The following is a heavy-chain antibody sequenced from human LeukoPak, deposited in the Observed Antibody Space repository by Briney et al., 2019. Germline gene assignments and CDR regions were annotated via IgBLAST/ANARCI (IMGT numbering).Heavy chain of an antibody. V-gene: IGHV3-9*01. D-gene: IGHD6-13*01. Sequence: PGGSLRLSCAASGFTFDDYAMHWVRQAPGKGLEWVSGISWNSGSIGYADSEKGRFTISRDNAKNSLYLQMNSLRAEDTALYYCAKGVNSGYSSSWYRYNWFDPWGQGTLVTVSS. CDR3: AKGVNSGYSSSWYRYNWFDP. CDR1: GFTFDDYA. CDR2: ISWNSGSI. J-gene: IGHJ5*02.